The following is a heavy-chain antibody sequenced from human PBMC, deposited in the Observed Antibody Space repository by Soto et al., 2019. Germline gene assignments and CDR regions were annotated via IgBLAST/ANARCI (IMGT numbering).Heavy chain of an antibody. J-gene: IGHJ5*02. Sequence: VQLVESGGGLVKPGGSLRLSCAACGFTFSDYYMSWLRQAPGKGLEWLAYISRDGNAIFYADSVNGRFTISRDNAKNSLFLQMDDLRAEDTGMFFCARGAEMSTLTKWFDPWGQGILVTVSS. CDR2: ISRDGNAI. V-gene: IGHV3-11*01. CDR3: ARGAEMSTLTKWFDP. CDR1: GFTFSDYY. D-gene: IGHD1-1*01.